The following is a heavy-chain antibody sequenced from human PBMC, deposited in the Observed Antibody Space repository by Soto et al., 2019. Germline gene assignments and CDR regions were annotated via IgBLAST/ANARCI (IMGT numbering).Heavy chain of an antibody. Sequence: GGSLRLSCAASGFTFSIYAMSWARQAQGKGLEWVSVIRSSGDRTYYADSVKGRFTISRDNSKNTLYMQMNSLRAEDTAVYYCAKQQGPGTPYYYAMDVWGQGTTVTVSS. D-gene: IGHD1-1*01. CDR1: GFTFSIYA. V-gene: IGHV3-23*01. CDR2: IRSSGDRT. CDR3: AKQQGPGTPYYYAMDV. J-gene: IGHJ6*02.